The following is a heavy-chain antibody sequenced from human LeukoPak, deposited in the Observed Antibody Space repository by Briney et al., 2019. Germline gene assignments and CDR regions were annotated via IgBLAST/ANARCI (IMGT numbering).Heavy chain of an antibody. D-gene: IGHD3-10*01. J-gene: IGHJ4*02. V-gene: IGHV5-51*01. CDR1: GYSFTSYW. CDR2: IYPNDSDT. Sequence: GESLKISGKGSGYSFTSYWIGWVRQMPGKGLEWMGIIYPNDSDTRYSPSFQGQVTISADKSISTAYLRWSSLKASDTAMYYCARQPTSMARGIMITDYYFDYWGQGTLVTVSS. CDR3: ARQPTSMARGIMITDYYFDY.